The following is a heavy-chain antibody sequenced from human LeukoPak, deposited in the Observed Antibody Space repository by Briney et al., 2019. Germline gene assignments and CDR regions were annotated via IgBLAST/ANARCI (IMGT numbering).Heavy chain of an antibody. CDR2: VTGNTATT. CDR3: ARGDSSGHHDF. V-gene: IGHV3-23*01. D-gene: IGHD3-22*01. CDR1: GFTFSSFF. Sequence: GSLRLSCAASGFTFSSFFMTWVRQAPGKGLEWVSGVTGNTATTSYADSVKGRFTISRDNSKNTIFLQMNSLRVEDTSIYYCARGDSSGHHDFWGQGALVTVSS. J-gene: IGHJ4*02.